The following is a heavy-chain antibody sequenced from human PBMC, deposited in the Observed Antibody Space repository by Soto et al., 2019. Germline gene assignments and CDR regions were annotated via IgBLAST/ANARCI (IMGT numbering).Heavy chain of an antibody. CDR3: ARGIRIVVVPGGDYYYYMDV. Sequence: ASLKVSCKASGYTFTSYDINWVRQATGQGLEWMGWMNPNSGNTGYAQKFQGRVTMTRNTSISTAYMELSSLRSEDTAVYYCARGIRIVVVPGGDYYYYMDVWGKGTTVTVSS. CDR2: MNPNSGNT. D-gene: IGHD2-2*01. V-gene: IGHV1-8*01. J-gene: IGHJ6*03. CDR1: GYTFTSYD.